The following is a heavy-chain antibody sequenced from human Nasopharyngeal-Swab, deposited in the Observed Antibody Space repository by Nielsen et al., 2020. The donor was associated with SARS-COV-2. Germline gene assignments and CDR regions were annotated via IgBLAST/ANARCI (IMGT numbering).Heavy chain of an antibody. D-gene: IGHD3-16*02. CDR3: ARDRVDHPYDYVWGSYRYTYSDH. Sequence: VRQAPGKGLEWVANIKQDGSEKYYVDSVKGRFTISRDNAKNSLYLQMNSLRAEDTAVYYCARDRVDHPYDYVWGSYRYTYSDHWGQGTLVTVSS. CDR2: IKQDGSEK. J-gene: IGHJ4*02. V-gene: IGHV3-7*01.